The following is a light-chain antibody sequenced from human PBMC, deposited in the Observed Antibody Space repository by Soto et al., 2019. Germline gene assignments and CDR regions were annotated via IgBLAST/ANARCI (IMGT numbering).Light chain of an antibody. V-gene: IGLV2-23*02. J-gene: IGLJ1*01. Sequence: QSVLTQPASVSGSPGQSITISCTGTSSDVGSYNLVSWYQQHPGKAPKLMIYEVTRRPSGVSNRFSGSKSDNTASLTISGLQAEDEADYYCCSYAGSRFNVFGTGTKLTVL. CDR2: EVT. CDR1: SSDVGSYNL. CDR3: CSYAGSRFNV.